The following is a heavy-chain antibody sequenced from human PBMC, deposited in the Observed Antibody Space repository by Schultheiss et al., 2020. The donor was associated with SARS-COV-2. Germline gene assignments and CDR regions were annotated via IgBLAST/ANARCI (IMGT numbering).Heavy chain of an antibody. D-gene: IGHD6-13*01. Sequence: GGSLRLSCAASGFTFDDYAMHWVRQAPGKGLEWVSGISWNSGSIGYADSVKGRFTISRDNAKNSLYLQMNSLRAEDTALYYCAKDPIAAAGTTDYWGQGTLVTVSS. J-gene: IGHJ4*02. CDR3: AKDPIAAAGTTDY. CDR1: GFTFDDYA. V-gene: IGHV3-9*01. CDR2: ISWNSGSI.